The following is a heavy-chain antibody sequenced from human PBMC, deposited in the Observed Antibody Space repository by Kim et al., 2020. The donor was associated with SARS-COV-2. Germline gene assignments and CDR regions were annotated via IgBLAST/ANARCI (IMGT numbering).Heavy chain of an antibody. CDR2: ISAYNGNT. J-gene: IGHJ6*02. Sequence: ASVKVSCKASGYTFTSYGISWVRQAPGQGLEWMGWISAYNGNTNYAQKLQGRVTMTTDTSTSTAYMELRSLRSDDTAVYYCARDIVVVPAGYGMDVWGQGTTVTVSS. CDR1: GYTFTSYG. V-gene: IGHV1-18*04. D-gene: IGHD2-2*01. CDR3: ARDIVVVPAGYGMDV.